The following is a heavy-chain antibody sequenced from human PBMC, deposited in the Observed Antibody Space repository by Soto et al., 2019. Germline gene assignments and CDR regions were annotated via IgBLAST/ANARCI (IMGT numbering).Heavy chain of an antibody. CDR2: IWYDGSNK. V-gene: IGHV3-33*01. Sequence: GGSLRLSCAASGFTFSSYGMHWVRQAPGKGLEWVAVIWYDGSNKYYADSVKGRFTISRDNSKNTLYLQMNSLRAEDTAVYYCARDDMVRGVIGGFDDWGQGTLVTVSS. CDR3: ARDDMVRGVIGGFDD. D-gene: IGHD3-10*01. CDR1: GFTFSSYG. J-gene: IGHJ4*02.